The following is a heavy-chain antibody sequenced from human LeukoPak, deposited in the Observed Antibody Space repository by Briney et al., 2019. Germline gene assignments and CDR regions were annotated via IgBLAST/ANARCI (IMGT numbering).Heavy chain of an antibody. CDR3: ARSAQWPLDY. J-gene: IGHJ4*02. Sequence: SETLSLTCAVYGGSFSGYYWSWIRQPPGKGLEWIGEINHSGSTNYNPSLKSRVTISVDTSKKQFSLKLSSVTAADTAVYYCARSAQWPLDYWGQGTLVTVSS. V-gene: IGHV4-34*01. CDR1: GGSFSGYY. CDR2: INHSGST. D-gene: IGHD6-19*01.